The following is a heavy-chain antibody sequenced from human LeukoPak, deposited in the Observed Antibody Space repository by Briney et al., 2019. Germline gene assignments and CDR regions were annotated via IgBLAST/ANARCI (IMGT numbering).Heavy chain of an antibody. D-gene: IGHD6-13*01. CDR3: ARDSPSIAAAPTNWFDP. Sequence: ASVKVSCKASGGTFSSFAISWVRQAPGQGLEWMGGIIPLFSTTNYAQKFQGRVTITADKSTSTAYMEPSSLRSEDTAVFYCARDSPSIAAAPTNWFDPWGQGTLVTVST. CDR1: GGTFSSFA. V-gene: IGHV1-69*06. J-gene: IGHJ5*02. CDR2: IIPLFSTT.